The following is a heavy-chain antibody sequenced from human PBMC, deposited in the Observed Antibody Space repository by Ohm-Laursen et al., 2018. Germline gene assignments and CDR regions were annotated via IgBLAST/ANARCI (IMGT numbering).Heavy chain of an antibody. V-gene: IGHV3-23*01. D-gene: IGHD2-15*01. Sequence: SLRLSCAASGFTFGSYAMSWVRQASEKGLEWVSGLSGSGHDTYYTDSVKGRFTISRDNSKNTPYLQMNGLRAEDTAVYYCAKTRYFSRGSCDFDYWGQGTLVTVSS. CDR3: AKTRYFSRGSCDFDY. J-gene: IGHJ4*02. CDR1: GFTFGSYA. CDR2: LSGSGHDT.